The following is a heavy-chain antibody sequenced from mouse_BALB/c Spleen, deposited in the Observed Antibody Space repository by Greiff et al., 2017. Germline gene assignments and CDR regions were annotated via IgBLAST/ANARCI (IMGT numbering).Heavy chain of an antibody. Sequence: VKLMESGPGLVAPSQSLSITCTVSGFSLTSYDISWIRQPPGKGLEWLGVIWTGGGTNYNSAFMSRLSISKDNSKSQVFLKMNSLQTDDTAIYYCVRDRAYFDYWGQGTTLTVSS. CDR2: IWTGGGT. CDR1: GFSLTSYD. D-gene: IGHD3-1*01. CDR3: VRDRAYFDY. V-gene: IGHV2-9-2*01. J-gene: IGHJ2*01.